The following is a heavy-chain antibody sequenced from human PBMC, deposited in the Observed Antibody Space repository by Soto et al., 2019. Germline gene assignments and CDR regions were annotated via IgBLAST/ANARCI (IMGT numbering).Heavy chain of an antibody. Sequence: QVQLQESGPGLVKPSETLSLTCTVSGGSISSYYWSWIRQPPGKGLEWIGYIYYSGSTNYNPSLKSRVTISVDTSKNQFSLKLSSVTAADTAVYYCARHGGYDYVWGSYRHISGMDVWGQGTTVTVSS. V-gene: IGHV4-59*08. CDR3: ARHGGYDYVWGSYRHISGMDV. CDR2: IYYSGST. J-gene: IGHJ6*02. CDR1: GGSISSYY. D-gene: IGHD3-16*02.